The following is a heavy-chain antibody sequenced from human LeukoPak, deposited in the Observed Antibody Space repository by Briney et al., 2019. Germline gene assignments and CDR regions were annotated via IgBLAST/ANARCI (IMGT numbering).Heavy chain of an antibody. J-gene: IGHJ4*02. CDR3: ARDLRSGSY. CDR1: GFTFSSYW. CDR2: ISYDGSNK. Sequence: GSLRLSCAASGFTFSSYWMSWVRQAPGKGLEWVAVISYDGSNKYYADSVKGRFTISRDNSKNTLYLQMNSLRAEDTAVYYCARDLRSGSYWGQGTLVTVSS. V-gene: IGHV3-30-3*01. D-gene: IGHD1-26*01.